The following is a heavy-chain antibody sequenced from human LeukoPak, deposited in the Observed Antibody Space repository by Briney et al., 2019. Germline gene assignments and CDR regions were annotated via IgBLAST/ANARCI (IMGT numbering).Heavy chain of an antibody. CDR1: GFTFSSFT. CDR3: ARDPPGWYYFDY. CDR2: ISSDGSTK. V-gene: IGHV3-30-3*01. Sequence: GGSLRLSCEASGFTFSSFTMHWVRQAPGKGLEWVAVISSDGSTKYYPDSVKGRSTISRDNSKNTLYLQVRSLRLEDTAMYFCARDPPGWYYFDYWGQGTLVTVSS. D-gene: IGHD2-15*01. J-gene: IGHJ4*02.